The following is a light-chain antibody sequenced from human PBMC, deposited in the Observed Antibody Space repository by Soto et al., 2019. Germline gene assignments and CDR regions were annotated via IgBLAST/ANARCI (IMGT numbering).Light chain of an antibody. CDR3: QSYDSSLSGSGV. Sequence: QSVLTQPPSVSGAPGQRVTISCTGSSSNIGAGYDVYWYQQLPGTAPKLLIYGNSNRPSGVPDRFSASKSGTSASLAITGLQAEDEADYYCQSYDSSLSGSGVFGTGTKV. CDR1: SSNIGAGYD. CDR2: GNS. V-gene: IGLV1-40*01. J-gene: IGLJ1*01.